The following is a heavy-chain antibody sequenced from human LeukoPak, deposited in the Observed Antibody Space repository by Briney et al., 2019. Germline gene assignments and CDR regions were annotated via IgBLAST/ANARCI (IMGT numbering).Heavy chain of an antibody. Sequence: GGSLRLSCAASGFTFSNAWMSWVRQAPGKGLEWVGRIKSKTDGGTTDYAAPVKGRFTISRDDSKNTLYLQMNSLKTEDAAVYYCTTVSYDFWSGYFPYYYYYMDVWGKGTTVTVSS. CDR2: IKSKTDGGTT. D-gene: IGHD3-3*01. J-gene: IGHJ6*03. CDR1: GFTFSNAW. CDR3: TTVSYDFWSGYFPYYYYYMDV. V-gene: IGHV3-15*01.